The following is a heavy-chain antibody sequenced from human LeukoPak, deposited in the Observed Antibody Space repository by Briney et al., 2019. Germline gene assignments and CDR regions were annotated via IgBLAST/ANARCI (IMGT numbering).Heavy chain of an antibody. D-gene: IGHD3-10*01. CDR3: ARLAYYYGSGSYYNFDY. CDR1: GFTFSSYS. V-gene: IGHV3-21*01. J-gene: IGHJ4*02. Sequence: PGGSLRLSCAASGFTFSSYSMNWVRQAPGKGLEWVSCISSSSSYIYYADSVKGRFTISRDNAKNSLYLQMNSLRAEDTAVYYCARLAYYYGSGSYYNFDYWGQGTLVTVSS. CDR2: ISSSSSYI.